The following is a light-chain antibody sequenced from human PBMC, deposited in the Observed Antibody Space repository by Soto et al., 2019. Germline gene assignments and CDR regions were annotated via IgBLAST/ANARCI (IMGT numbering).Light chain of an antibody. J-gene: IGKJ1*01. V-gene: IGKV3-20*01. CDR2: GAS. CDR1: QSVSSSY. CDR3: QQYGSSGT. Sequence: EIVLTQSPGTLSLSPGDRATLSCRASQSVSSSYLAWYQQKPGQAPRLLIYGASNRATGIPDRFSGSGSGTDFTLTISRLEPEDFAGYYCQQYGSSGTFGQGTKVDIK.